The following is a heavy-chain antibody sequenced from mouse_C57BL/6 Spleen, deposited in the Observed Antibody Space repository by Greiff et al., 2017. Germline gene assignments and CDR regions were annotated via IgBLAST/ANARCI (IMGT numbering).Heavy chain of an antibody. CDR3: ARGYYGSSYHFDY. CDR2: FHPYNDDT. D-gene: IGHD1-1*01. CDR1: GYTFTTYP. Sequence: VQLQQSGAELVKPGASVKMSCKASGYTFTTYPIEWRKQNHGKSLEWIGNFHPYNDDTKYNEKFKGKATLTVEKSSSAVYLELSRLTSYDSAVYYCARGYYGSSYHFDYWGQGTTLTVSS. J-gene: IGHJ2*01. V-gene: IGHV1-47*01.